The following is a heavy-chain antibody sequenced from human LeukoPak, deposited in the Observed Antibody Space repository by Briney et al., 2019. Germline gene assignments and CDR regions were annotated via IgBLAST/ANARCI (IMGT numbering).Heavy chain of an antibody. CDR2: VNYGGRT. Sequence: PSETLSLTCAVSEMSFSAYYWTWIRQSPGKGLEWIGEVNYGGRTKYTPSLEGRGTILIATSKNQFSLKLTSVTAADTAVYYCARGFPPGSGSRGSHPFDVWGQGTMVTVSS. J-gene: IGHJ3*01. D-gene: IGHD6-19*01. CDR3: ARGFPPGSGSRGSHPFDV. V-gene: IGHV4-34*01. CDR1: EMSFSAYY.